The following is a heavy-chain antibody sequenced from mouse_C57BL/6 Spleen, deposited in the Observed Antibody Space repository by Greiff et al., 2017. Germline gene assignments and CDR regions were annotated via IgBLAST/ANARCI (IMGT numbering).Heavy chain of an antibody. CDR1: GYAFSRYW. D-gene: IGHD3-1*01. Sequence: QVQLLQSGAALVKPGASVQISCKASGYAFSRYWMNWVKQRPGKGLEWIGQIYPGDGDTNYNGKFKGRATLTADKSSSTAYMQLSSLTSEDSAVYFCARGVGAMDYWGQGTSVTVSS. CDR2: IYPGDGDT. V-gene: IGHV1-80*01. CDR3: ARGVGAMDY. J-gene: IGHJ4*01.